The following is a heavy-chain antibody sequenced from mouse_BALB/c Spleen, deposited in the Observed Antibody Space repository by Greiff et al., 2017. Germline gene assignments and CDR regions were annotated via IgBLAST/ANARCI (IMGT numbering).Heavy chain of an antibody. Sequence: VQLQQSGAELVRPGTSVKVSCKASGYAFTNYLIEWVKQRPGQGLEWIGVINPGSGGTNYNEKFKGKATLTADKSSSTAYMQLSSLTSDDSAVYFCARGTGGYFDYWGQGTTLTVSS. CDR3: ARGTGGYFDY. V-gene: IGHV1-54*03. CDR2: INPGSGGT. CDR1: GYAFTNYL. J-gene: IGHJ2*01. D-gene: IGHD4-1*01.